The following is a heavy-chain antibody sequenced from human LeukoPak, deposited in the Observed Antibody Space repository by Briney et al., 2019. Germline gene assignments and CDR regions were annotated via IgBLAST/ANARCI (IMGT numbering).Heavy chain of an antibody. Sequence: PGGSLRLSCAASGFTFSSYAMSWVRRAPGKGLEWVSAISGSGGSTYYADSVKGRFTISRDNSKNTLYLQMNSLRAEDTAVYYCAKDGIQLRSEINWFDPWGQGTLVTVSS. CDR1: GFTFSSYA. D-gene: IGHD5-18*01. CDR2: ISGSGGST. V-gene: IGHV3-23*01. CDR3: AKDGIQLRSEINWFDP. J-gene: IGHJ5*02.